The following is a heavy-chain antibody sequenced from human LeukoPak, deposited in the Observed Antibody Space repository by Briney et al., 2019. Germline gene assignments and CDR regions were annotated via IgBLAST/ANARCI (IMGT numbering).Heavy chain of an antibody. CDR2: INHSGST. Sequence: SETLSLTCAVCGGSFSGYYWSWIRQPPGKGLEWIGEINHSGSTNYNPSLKSRVTISVDTSKNQFSLKLSSVTAADTAVYYCARGLRYYDSSGYPVLDYWGQGTLVTVSS. CDR1: GGSFSGYY. CDR3: ARGLRYYDSSGYPVLDY. V-gene: IGHV4-34*01. D-gene: IGHD3-22*01. J-gene: IGHJ4*02.